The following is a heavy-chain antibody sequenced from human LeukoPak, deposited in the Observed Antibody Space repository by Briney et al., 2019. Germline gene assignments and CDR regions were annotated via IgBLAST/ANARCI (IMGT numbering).Heavy chain of an antibody. V-gene: IGHV4-39*01. CDR3: ARHSRIAARNWFDP. CDR1: AVSSSSSSYY. D-gene: IGHD6-6*01. CDR2: IYYSGST. J-gene: IGHJ5*02. Sequence: SENLSFTGTVSAVSSSSSSYYWRWLRQPPGRRRGWIGSIYYSGSTYYNPSLKSRVTISVDTSKNQFSLKLSSVTAADTAVYYCARHSRIAARNWFDPWGQGTLVTVSS.